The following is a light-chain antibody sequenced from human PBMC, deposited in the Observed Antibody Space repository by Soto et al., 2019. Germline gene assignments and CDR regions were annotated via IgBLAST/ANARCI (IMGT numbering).Light chain of an antibody. V-gene: IGKV3-20*01. CDR2: GAS. J-gene: IGKJ4*01. Sequence: IVLTQSPGTLSLSPGERATLSCRASQTVSSNFLAWYQEKPGQGPRLLIYGASTRATGIPDRFSGSGSGTDFTLTISRLDPEDFAVYYCRQYGRSLEFAVGGGTKVDNK. CDR3: RQYGRSLEFA. CDR1: QTVSSNF.